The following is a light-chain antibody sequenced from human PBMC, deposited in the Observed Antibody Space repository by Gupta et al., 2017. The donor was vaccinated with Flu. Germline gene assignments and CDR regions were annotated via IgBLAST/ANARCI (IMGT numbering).Light chain of an antibody. J-gene: IGLJ2*01. CDR1: RSDVGGYNY. CDR2: EVS. CDR3: TSYTSSSTWV. Sequence: SINYSWTGTRSDVGGYNYVSWFQLHPAKSPKLIISEVSNRPSGVSNRFSGSKSGNTASLTISGLQAEDEADYYCTSYTSSSTWVFGGGTKLTVL. V-gene: IGLV2-14*01.